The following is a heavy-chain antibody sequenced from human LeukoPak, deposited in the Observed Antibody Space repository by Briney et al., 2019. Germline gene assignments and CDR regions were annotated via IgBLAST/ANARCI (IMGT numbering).Heavy chain of an antibody. CDR1: GFTFSNYA. V-gene: IGHV3-30*02. CDR2: IRYDGSNK. CDR3: AKDSSEGENWFDP. J-gene: IGHJ5*02. Sequence: GGSLRLSCAASGFTFSNYALSWVRQAPGKGLEWVAFIRYDGSNKYYADSVKGRFTISRDNSKNTLYLQMNSLRAEDTAVYYCAKDSSEGENWFDPWGQGTLVTVSS. D-gene: IGHD6-13*01.